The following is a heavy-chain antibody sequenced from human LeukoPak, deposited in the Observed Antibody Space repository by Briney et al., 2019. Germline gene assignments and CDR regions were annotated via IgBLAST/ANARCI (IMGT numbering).Heavy chain of an antibody. D-gene: IGHD3-22*01. J-gene: IGHJ4*02. CDR3: ARVATMDFYYDSSGYYLDY. V-gene: IGHV3-64*01. Sequence: GGSLRLSCAASGFTFSSYAMHWVRQAPGKGLEYVSAISSNGGSTYYANSVKGRFTISRDNSKNTLYPQMGSLRAEDMAVYYCARVATMDFYYDSSGYYLDYWGQGTLVTVSS. CDR1: GFTFSSYA. CDR2: ISSNGGST.